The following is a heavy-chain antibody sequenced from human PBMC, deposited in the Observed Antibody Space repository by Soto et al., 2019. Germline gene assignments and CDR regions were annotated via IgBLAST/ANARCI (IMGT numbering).Heavy chain of an antibody. J-gene: IGHJ5*01. D-gene: IGHD6-19*01. CDR1: GLTFSRDN. V-gene: IGHV3-21*01. Sequence: EVQLVESGGGLVKPGGSLRLSCAASGLTFSRDNMNWVRQAPGKGLEWVACMSSNSSSTNYADSAKGRFTISRDNAKNSLYLHMNSLIAEDTAGYYCERHGLIGDGSGWFVYWGHGTLVTVSS. CDR3: ERHGLIGDGSGWFVY. CDR2: MSSNSSST.